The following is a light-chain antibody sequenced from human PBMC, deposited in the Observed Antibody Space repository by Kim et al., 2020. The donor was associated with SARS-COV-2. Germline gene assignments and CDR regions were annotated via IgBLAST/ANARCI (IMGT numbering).Light chain of an antibody. CDR1: QSVASNY. V-gene: IGKV3-20*01. Sequence: LHQGERATLACRARQSVASNYLAWYQQKPGQAPRLLSYDAFTRATGISDRFSGSGSGTDFTLTISRLEPEDFAVYYCQQYGSSPCTFGQGTKLEI. CDR3: QQYGSSPCT. CDR2: DAF. J-gene: IGKJ2*02.